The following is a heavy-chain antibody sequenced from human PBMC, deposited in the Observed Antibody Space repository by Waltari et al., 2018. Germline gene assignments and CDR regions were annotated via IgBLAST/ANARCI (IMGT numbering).Heavy chain of an antibody. D-gene: IGHD6-6*01. CDR3: ARVTSIAAQGAFDI. J-gene: IGHJ3*02. V-gene: IGHV4-38-2*02. CDR2: IYHSGST. Sequence: QVQLQESGPGLVKPSETLSLTCTVSGYSISSGYYWGWIRQPPGKGLEWIGSIYHSGSTYYNPSLKSRVTISVDTSKNQFSLKLSSVTAADTAVYYCARVTSIAAQGAFDIWGQGTMVTVSS. CDR1: GYSISSGYY.